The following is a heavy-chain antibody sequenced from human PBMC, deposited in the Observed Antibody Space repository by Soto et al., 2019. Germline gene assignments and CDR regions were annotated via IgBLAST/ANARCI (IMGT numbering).Heavy chain of an antibody. D-gene: IGHD1-1*01. J-gene: IGHJ5*02. CDR1: GFTFNRYG. Sequence: GGSVRLSCVASGFTFNRYGMHWVRQAPGKGLEWVAEISFDGTAKYYAESVKGRFTVSRDNGNNTLHLEMNSLGAKDTAVYFCATGRSTRFDPRGQGTLVTVS. CDR2: ISFDGTAK. CDR3: ATGRSTRFDP. V-gene: IGHV3-30*03.